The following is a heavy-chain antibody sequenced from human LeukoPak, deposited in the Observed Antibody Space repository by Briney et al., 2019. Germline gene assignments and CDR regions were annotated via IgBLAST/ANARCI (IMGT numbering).Heavy chain of an antibody. CDR1: GFTFSSYE. J-gene: IGHJ4*02. CDR3: ARALTTGGRTDY. D-gene: IGHD4-17*01. CDR2: ISSSGSTI. Sequence: GGSLRLSCAASGFTFSSYEMNWVRQAPGKGLEWVSYISSSGSTIYHADSVKGRFTISRDNAKNTLYLQMNSLRVDDTAVYYCARALTTGGRTDYWGQGTLVTVSS. V-gene: IGHV3-48*03.